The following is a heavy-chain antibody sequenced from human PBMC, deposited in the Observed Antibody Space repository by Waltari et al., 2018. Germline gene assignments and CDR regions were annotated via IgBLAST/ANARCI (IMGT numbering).Heavy chain of an antibody. V-gene: IGHV4-34*01. J-gene: IGHJ6*02. D-gene: IGHD3-3*01. CDR3: ARGRGYDFWSGYLPHYYYYYGMDV. CDR2: INHSGST. Sequence: QVQLQQWGAGLLKPSETLSLTCAVYGGSFSGYYWSWIRQPPGKGLEVIGEINHSGSTNYNPSLKSRVTISVDTSKNQFSLKLSSVTAADTAVYYCARGRGYDFWSGYLPHYYYYYGMDVWGQGTTVTVSS. CDR1: GGSFSGYY.